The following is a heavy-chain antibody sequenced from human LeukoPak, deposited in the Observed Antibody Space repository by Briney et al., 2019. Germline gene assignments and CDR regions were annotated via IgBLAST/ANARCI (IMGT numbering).Heavy chain of an antibody. CDR3: ATVGLGGYDFWTGYYDY. CDR2: ISVYNGNT. J-gene: IGHJ4*02. CDR1: GYTFTNYG. Sequence: GASVKVSCKASGYTFTNYGINWVRQAPGQGLEWMGWISVYNGNTNYAQKFQGRVTMTTDTSTTTAYMELNSLRSEDTAIYYCATVGLGGYDFWTGYYDYWGQGTLVTVSS. V-gene: IGHV1-18*01. D-gene: IGHD3-3*01.